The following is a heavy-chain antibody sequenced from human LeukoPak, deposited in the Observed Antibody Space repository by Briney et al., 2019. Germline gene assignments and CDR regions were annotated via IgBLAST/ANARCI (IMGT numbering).Heavy chain of an antibody. CDR2: IIPIFGTA. CDR3: ASLTFGVVIFDY. J-gene: IGHJ4*02. D-gene: IGHD3-16*01. V-gene: IGHV1-69*05. CDR1: GGTFSSYA. Sequence: SVKVSCKASGGTFSSYAISWVRQAPGQGLEWMGRIIPIFGTANYAQKFQGRVTITTDESTSTAYMELSSLRSEDTAVYYCASLTFGVVIFDYWGQGTLVTVSS.